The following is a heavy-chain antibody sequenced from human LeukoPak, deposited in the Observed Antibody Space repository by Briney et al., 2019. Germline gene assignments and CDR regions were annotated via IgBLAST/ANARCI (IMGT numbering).Heavy chain of an antibody. CDR1: GFTVSSKY. CDR2: ISYDGSNK. CDR3: AKDPSN. V-gene: IGHV3-30*18. J-gene: IGHJ4*02. Sequence: GGSLRLSCAASGFTVSSKYMAWVRQASGKGLEWVAVISYDGSNKYYADSVKGRFTISRDNSKNTLYLQMNSLRAEDTAVYYCAKDPSNWGQGTLVTVSS.